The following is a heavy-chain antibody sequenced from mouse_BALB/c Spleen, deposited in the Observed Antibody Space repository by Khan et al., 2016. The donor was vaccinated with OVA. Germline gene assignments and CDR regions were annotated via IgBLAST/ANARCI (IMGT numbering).Heavy chain of an antibody. Sequence: EVELVESGGDLVKPGGSLKLSCATSGFTFSTYGMSWARQTPDKRLEWVAAISSGGSYTYYPGSVKGRFTISRDNANNTLYLQMSSLKSEDTAIYYCTRLAYYYNSEGFAYWGQGTLVTVSA. CDR2: ISSGGSYT. V-gene: IGHV5-6*01. CDR1: GFTFSTYG. CDR3: TRLAYYYNSEGFAY. D-gene: IGHD1-1*01. J-gene: IGHJ3*01.